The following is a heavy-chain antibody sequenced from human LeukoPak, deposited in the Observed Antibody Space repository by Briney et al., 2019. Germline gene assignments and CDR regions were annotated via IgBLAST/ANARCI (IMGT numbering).Heavy chain of an antibody. V-gene: IGHV4-34*01. CDR1: GGSFSGYY. J-gene: IGHJ6*02. CDR2: INHSGST. D-gene: IGHD4-17*01. Sequence: SETLSLTCAVYGGSFSGYYWSWIRQPPGKGLEWIGEINHSGSTNYKPSLKSRVTISVDTSKNQFSLKLSSVTAADTAVYYCARAGTTVTATKRAMDVWGQGTTVTVSS. CDR3: ARAGTTVTATKRAMDV.